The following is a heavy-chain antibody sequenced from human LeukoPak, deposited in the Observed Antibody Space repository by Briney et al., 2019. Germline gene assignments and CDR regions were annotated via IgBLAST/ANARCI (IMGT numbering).Heavy chain of an antibody. D-gene: IGHD2-2*01. J-gene: IGHJ4*02. CDR2: ISYSGNP. V-gene: IGHV4-39*01. CDR3: APLYCSRTSCYLDY. Sequence: SETLSLTCAVSGGPISRTSYYWGWIRQPAGTGLEWIGSISYSGNPYYNPSLKSRVTIFADTSKNQFSLKLSSVTAADTAVYYCAPLYCSRTSCYLDYWGQGSLVTVSS. CDR1: GGPISRTSYY.